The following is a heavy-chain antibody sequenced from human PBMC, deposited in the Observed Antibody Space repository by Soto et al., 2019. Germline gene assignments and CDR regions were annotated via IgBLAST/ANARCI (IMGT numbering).Heavy chain of an antibody. CDR1: GYTFSNNG. J-gene: IGHJ4*02. V-gene: IGHV1-18*01. CDR2: IGGYNGNT. D-gene: IGHD6-13*01. Sequence: VQSGGEVKKPGASVKVSCKASGYTFSNNGFTWVRQAPGQGLEWMGWIGGYNGNTNYAPKFQGRVTMTADTSTSTAHMELRGLRSDDTAVYYCATAIAATGPADSWGQGTLVPVSS. CDR3: ATAIAATGPADS.